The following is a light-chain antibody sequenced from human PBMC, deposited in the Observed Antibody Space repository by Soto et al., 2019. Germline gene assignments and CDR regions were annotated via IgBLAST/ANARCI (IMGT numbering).Light chain of an antibody. J-gene: IGLJ2*01. CDR3: AAWDGSLNIVL. CDR2: STN. CDR1: SSNIGSNT. V-gene: IGLV1-44*01. Sequence: QSALTQPPSASGTPGQRVAIPCSGSSSNIGSNTVNWYQQLPGSAPQLLIYSTNQRPSGVPGRFSGSKSDTSASLAISGHQAEDEAEYYCAAWDGSLNIVLFGGGTKLTVL.